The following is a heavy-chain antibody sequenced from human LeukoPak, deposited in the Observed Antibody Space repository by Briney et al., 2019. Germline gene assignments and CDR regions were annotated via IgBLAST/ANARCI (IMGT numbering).Heavy chain of an antibody. J-gene: IGHJ4*02. CDR2: INGDGAGT. CDR3: AKDRPNGMDY. V-gene: IGHV3-23*01. D-gene: IGHD2-8*01. Sequence: GRSLRLPCAASGFTFDDYAMHWVRQAPGKGLEWVSGINGDGAGTYYADSVKGRFTISRDNSKNTLYLEMNSLRAEDTAVYYCAKDRPNGMDYWGQGTLVTVSS. CDR1: GFTFDDYA.